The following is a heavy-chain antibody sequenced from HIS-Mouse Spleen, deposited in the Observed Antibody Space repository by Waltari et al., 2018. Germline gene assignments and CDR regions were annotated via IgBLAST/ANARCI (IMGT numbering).Heavy chain of an antibody. J-gene: IGHJ1*01. CDR2: ISGSGGST. Sequence: EVQLLESGGGLVQPGGSLRLSCAAPGFTFTGDAMSGVRQAPGKGLEWFSAISGSGGSTYYADSVKGRFTISRDNSKNTLYLQMNSLRAEDTAVYYCANPKSVAAAPQYFQHWGQGTLVTVSS. CDR1: GFTFTGDA. CDR3: ANPKSVAAAPQYFQH. V-gene: IGHV3-23*01. D-gene: IGHD2-2*01.